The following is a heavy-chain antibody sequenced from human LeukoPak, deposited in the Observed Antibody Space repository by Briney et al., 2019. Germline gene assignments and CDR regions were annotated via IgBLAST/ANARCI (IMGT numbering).Heavy chain of an antibody. CDR1: GYTFTSYA. CDR2: INAGNGNT. CDR3: ARDKREGFGESQFDP. V-gene: IGHV1-3*01. J-gene: IGHJ5*02. D-gene: IGHD3-10*01. Sequence: GASVKVSREASGYTFTSYAMHWVRQAPGQRLEWMGWINAGNGNTKYSQKFQGRVTITRDTSASTAYMELSSLRSEDTAVYYCARDKREGFGESQFDPWGQGTLVTVSS.